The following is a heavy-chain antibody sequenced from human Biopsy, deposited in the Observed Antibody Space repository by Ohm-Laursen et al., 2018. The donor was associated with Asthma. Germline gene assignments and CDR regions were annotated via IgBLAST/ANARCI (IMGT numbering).Heavy chain of an antibody. CDR1: GFTFSSYA. Sequence: SLRLSCTASGFTFSSYAMHWVRQASGKGLEWVAVISYDGSNKYYADSVKGRFTISRDNSKNTLYLQMNSLRAEDTAVYYCARDGTDMNEAMPKDYWGQGTLVTVSS. CDR2: ISYDGSNK. CDR3: ARDGTDMNEAMPKDY. V-gene: IGHV3-30-3*01. J-gene: IGHJ4*02. D-gene: IGHD2-2*01.